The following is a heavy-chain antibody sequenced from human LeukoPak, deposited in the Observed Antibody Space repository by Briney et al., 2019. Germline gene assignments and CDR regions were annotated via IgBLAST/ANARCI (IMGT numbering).Heavy chain of an antibody. D-gene: IGHD3-10*01. Sequence: PGGSLRLSCAASGFTFSSYAMSWVRQAPGKGLEWVSGISGSGGSTYYADSVKGRFTVSRDKSKNTLYLQMNSLRAEDTAVYYCAKGPILLWFGELPYFDYWGQGTLVTVSS. CDR3: AKGPILLWFGELPYFDY. CDR1: GFTFSSYA. CDR2: ISGSGGST. J-gene: IGHJ4*02. V-gene: IGHV3-23*01.